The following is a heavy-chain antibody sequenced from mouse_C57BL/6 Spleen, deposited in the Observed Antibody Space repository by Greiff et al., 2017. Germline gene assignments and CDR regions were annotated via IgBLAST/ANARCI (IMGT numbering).Heavy chain of an antibody. CDR3: ARSFYAMDY. V-gene: IGHV1-26*01. J-gene: IGHJ4*01. CDR2: INPNNGGT. CDR1: GYTFTDYY. Sequence: EVQLQQSGPELVKPGASVKISCKASGYTFTDYYMNWVKQSPGKSLEWIGYINPNNGGTSYNQKFKGKATLTVDKSSSTAYMGLRSLTSEDSAVYYCARSFYAMDYWGQGTSVTVSS.